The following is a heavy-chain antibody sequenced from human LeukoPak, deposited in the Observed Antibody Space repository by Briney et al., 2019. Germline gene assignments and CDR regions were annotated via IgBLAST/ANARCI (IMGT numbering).Heavy chain of an antibody. D-gene: IGHD3-22*01. J-gene: IGHJ4*02. CDR1: GGSISSYY. CDR3: ARSYYYDSSGAFDY. V-gene: IGHV4-59*01. CDR2: IYYSGST. Sequence: SETLSLTCTVSGGSISSYYWSWIRQPPGKGLEWIGYIYYSGSTNYNPSLKSRVTISVDTSKNQFSLKLSSVTAADTAVYYCARSYYYDSSGAFDYWGQGTLVTVSS.